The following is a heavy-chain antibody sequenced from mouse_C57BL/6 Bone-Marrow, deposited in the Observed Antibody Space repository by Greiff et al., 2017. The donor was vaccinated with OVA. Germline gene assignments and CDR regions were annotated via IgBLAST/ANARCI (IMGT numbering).Heavy chain of an antibody. CDR2: ISYSGST. J-gene: IGHJ2*01. V-gene: IGHV3-8*01. Sequence: EVQLKESGPGLAKPSQTLSLTCSATGYSITSDYWNWIRKFPGNKLEYMGYISYSGSTYYNPYHKSRISITRDTTKNQYYLQYNTVTTEDTATYYCARYLAYFDYWGQGTTLTVSS. CDR3: ARYLAYFDY. CDR1: GYSITSDY.